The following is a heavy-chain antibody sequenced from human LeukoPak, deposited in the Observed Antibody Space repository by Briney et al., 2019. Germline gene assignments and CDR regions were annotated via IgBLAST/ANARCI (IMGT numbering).Heavy chain of an antibody. V-gene: IGHV4-59*08. CDR2: IYHNGDT. J-gene: IGHJ4*02. CDR3: ARHSYTPFDY. D-gene: IGHD2-2*02. Sequence: SETLSLTCSVAGGSISTYYWSWIRQSPGKGLEWIGYIYHNGDTNYNPSFNSQVTISVDTSKNQFSLRLMSVTAAATAIYYCARHSYTPFDYWGQGSLVTVSS. CDR1: GGSISTYY.